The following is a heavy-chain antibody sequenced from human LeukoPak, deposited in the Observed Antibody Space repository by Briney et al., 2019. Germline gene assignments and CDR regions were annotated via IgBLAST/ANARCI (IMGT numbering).Heavy chain of an antibody. V-gene: IGHV3-30*18. Sequence: QPGRSLRLSCAASGFTFSSYGMHWVRQAPGKGLEWVAVISYDGSNKYYADSVKGRFTISRDNSKNTLYLQMNSLRAEDTAVYYCAKGGALTAMALIRPWGQGTLVTVSS. CDR1: GFTFSSYG. CDR3: AKGGALTAMALIRP. D-gene: IGHD5-18*01. CDR2: ISYDGSNK. J-gene: IGHJ5*02.